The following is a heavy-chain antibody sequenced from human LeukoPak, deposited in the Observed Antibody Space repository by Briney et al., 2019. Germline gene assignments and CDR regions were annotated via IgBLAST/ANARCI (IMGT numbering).Heavy chain of an antibody. Sequence: SETLSLTCTVSGYSIRSAHYWGWIRQPPGKGLEWIGTIYQSGSTSYNPSLKSRVTILVDTSKNQFSLKLSSVTAADTAVYYCATTTGGPYNWFDPWGQGTLVTVSS. CDR3: ATTTGGPYNWFDP. V-gene: IGHV4-38-2*02. CDR2: IYQSGST. CDR1: GYSIRSAHY. J-gene: IGHJ5*02. D-gene: IGHD1-1*01.